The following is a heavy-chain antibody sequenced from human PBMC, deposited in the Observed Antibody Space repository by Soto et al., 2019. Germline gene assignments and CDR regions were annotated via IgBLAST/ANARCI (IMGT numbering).Heavy chain of an antibody. CDR3: VRDTKILAPLIYMDH. Sequence: GSLRLSCAASGFTFNIYSMNWVRQAPGKGLEWVSSISSRSSNIDYADSVKGRFTISRDNVNNSLYLQMNNLSADDTAVYYCVRDTKILAPLIYMDHWGRGTLVTVSS. CDR1: GFTFNIYS. J-gene: IGHJ4*02. D-gene: IGHD3-22*01. CDR2: ISSRSSNI. V-gene: IGHV3-21*01.